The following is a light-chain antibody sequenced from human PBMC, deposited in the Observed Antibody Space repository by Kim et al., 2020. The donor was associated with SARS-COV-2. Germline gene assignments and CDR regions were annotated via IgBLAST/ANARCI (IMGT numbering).Light chain of an antibody. CDR2: GKN. CDR3: NSRDSSGNHLV. Sequence: ALGQTGRITGQGDSLRSNYASWYQQKQGQAPVLVIYGKNNRPPGIPDRFSGSSSGNTASLTITGAQAEDEADYYCNSRDSSGNHLVFGGGTQLTVL. CDR1: SLRSNY. V-gene: IGLV3-19*01. J-gene: IGLJ3*02.